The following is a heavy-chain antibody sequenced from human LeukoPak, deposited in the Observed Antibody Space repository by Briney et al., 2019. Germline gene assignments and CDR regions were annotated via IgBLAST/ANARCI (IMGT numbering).Heavy chain of an antibody. J-gene: IGHJ3*02. V-gene: IGHV1-69*02. Sequence: SVKVSCKASGGTFSSYTISWVRQAPGQGLEWMGRIIPILGIANYAQKFQGRVTMTRHTSISTAYMELSSLRSEDTAVYYCARVGRDDAFDIWGQGTVVTVSS. CDR2: IIPILGIA. CDR1: GGTFSSYT. CDR3: ARVGRDDAFDI. D-gene: IGHD1-26*01.